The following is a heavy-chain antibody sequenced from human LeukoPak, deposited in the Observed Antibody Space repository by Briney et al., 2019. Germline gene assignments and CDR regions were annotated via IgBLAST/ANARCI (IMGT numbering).Heavy chain of an antibody. J-gene: IGHJ4*02. D-gene: IGHD2-2*01. Sequence: GGSLRLSCAASGFTFSSYDMHWVRQATGKGLEWVSAIGTAGDTYCPGSVKGRFTISRENAKNSLYLQMNSLRAGDTAVYYCARSPYCSSTSCWTFDYWGQGTLATVSS. CDR1: GFTFSSYD. V-gene: IGHV3-13*04. CDR2: IGTAGDT. CDR3: ARSPYCSSTSCWTFDY.